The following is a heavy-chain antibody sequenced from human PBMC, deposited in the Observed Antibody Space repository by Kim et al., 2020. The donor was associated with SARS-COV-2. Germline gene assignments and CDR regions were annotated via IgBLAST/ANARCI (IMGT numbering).Heavy chain of an antibody. V-gene: IGHV3-9*01. D-gene: IGHD6-19*01. CDR2: ISWNSGSI. CDR1: GFTFGDYS. J-gene: IGHJ4*02. Sequence: GGSLRLSCAASGFTFGDYSMHWVRQAPGKGLEWVSGISWNSGSIGYADSVKGRFTISRDNAKNSMYVQMNSLRVEDTAWYYCAKKGDSSGWYGFDYWGQGTLVTVSS. CDR3: AKKGDSSGWYGFDY.